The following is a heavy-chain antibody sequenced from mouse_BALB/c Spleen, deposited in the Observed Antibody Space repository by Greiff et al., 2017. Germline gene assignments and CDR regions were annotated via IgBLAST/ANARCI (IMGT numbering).Heavy chain of an antibody. V-gene: IGHV5-6-3*01. J-gene: IGHJ4*01. CDR2: INSNGGST. Sequence: EVKVEESGGGLVQPGGSLKLSCAASGFTFSSYGMSWVRQTPDKRLELVATINSNGGSTYYPDSVKGRFTISRDNAKNTLYLQMSSLKSEDTAMYYCARDRRGYDGYYYAMDYWGQGTSVTVSS. CDR3: ARDRRGYDGYYYAMDY. CDR1: GFTFSSYG. D-gene: IGHD2-2*01.